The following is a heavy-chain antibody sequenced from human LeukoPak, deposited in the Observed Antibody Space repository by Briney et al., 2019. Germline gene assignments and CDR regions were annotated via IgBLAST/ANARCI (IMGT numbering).Heavy chain of an antibody. CDR1: GGSISSSSYY. CDR2: IYYSGST. CDR3: ARVGKDYYGSGVRGYYYGMDV. V-gene: IGHV4-39*07. J-gene: IGHJ6*02. D-gene: IGHD3-10*01. Sequence: SETLSLTCTVSGGSISSSSYYWGWIRQPPGKGLEWIGSIYYSGSTYYNPSLKSRVTISVDTSKNQFSLKLSSVTAADTAVYYCARVGKDYYGSGVRGYYYGMDVWGQGTTVTVSS.